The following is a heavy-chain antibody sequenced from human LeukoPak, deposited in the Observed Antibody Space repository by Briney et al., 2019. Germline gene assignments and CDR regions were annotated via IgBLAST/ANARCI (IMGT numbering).Heavy chain of an antibody. Sequence: SETLSLTCTVSGGSISSYYWSWIRQPPGKGLEWIGYIYYTGSTNYNPSLKSRVTISVDTSKNQFSLKLTSVTAADTAVYFCARGYSATYGRFDPWGQGTLVTVSS. CDR3: ARGYSATYGRFDP. V-gene: IGHV4-59*01. J-gene: IGHJ5*02. D-gene: IGHD1-26*01. CDR2: IYYTGST. CDR1: GGSISSYY.